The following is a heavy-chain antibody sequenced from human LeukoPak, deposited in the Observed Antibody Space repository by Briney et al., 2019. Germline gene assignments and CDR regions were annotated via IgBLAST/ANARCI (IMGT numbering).Heavy chain of an antibody. V-gene: IGHV1-69*05. D-gene: IGHD6-6*01. CDR3: ARGAYSSSSFVWLDYFDY. CDR1: GGTFSSYA. J-gene: IGHJ4*02. Sequence: ASVKVSCKASGGTFSSYAISWVRQAPGQGLEWMGGIIPIFGTANYAQKFQGRVTITTDESTSTAYMGLSSLRSEDTAVYYCARGAYSSSSFVWLDYFDYWGQGTLVTVSS. CDR2: IIPIFGTA.